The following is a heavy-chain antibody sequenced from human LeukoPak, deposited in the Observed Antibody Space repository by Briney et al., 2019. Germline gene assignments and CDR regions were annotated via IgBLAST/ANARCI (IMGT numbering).Heavy chain of an antibody. CDR3: ARKATFRGRQQLGPRDYFDY. J-gene: IGHJ4*02. CDR2: ISYDGSNK. V-gene: IGHV3-30-3*01. Sequence: GGSLRLSCAASGFTFSSYAMHWVRQAPGKGLEWVAVISYDGSNKYYADSVKGRFTISRDNSKNTLYLQMNSLRAEDTAVYYCARKATFRGRQQLGPRDYFDYWGQGTLVTVSS. D-gene: IGHD6-13*01. CDR1: GFTFSSYA.